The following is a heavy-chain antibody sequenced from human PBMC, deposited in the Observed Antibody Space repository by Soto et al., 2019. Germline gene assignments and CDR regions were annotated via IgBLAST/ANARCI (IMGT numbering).Heavy chain of an antibody. V-gene: IGHV4-30-4*01. CDR3: ARLVVPAAESFFDY. CDR1: GGSISSGDYY. D-gene: IGHD2-2*01. Sequence: SETLSLTCTVSGGSISSGDYYWSWIRQPPGKGLEWIGYIYYSGSTYYNPSLKIRVTISVDTSKNQFSLKLSSVTAADTAVYYCARLVVPAAESFFDYWGQGTLVTVSS. CDR2: IYYSGST. J-gene: IGHJ4*02.